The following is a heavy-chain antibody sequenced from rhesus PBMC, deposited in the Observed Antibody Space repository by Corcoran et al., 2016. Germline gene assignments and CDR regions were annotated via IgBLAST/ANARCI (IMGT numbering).Heavy chain of an antibody. Sequence: QVQLQESGPGLVKPSETLSLTCAVSGGSISSSYYYWSWIRQAPGKGLGGIGYISYSGSTSYNPSLKSRVPISMDTSKNQFSLKLSSVTAADTAVYYCARSGWYDYWGQGVLVTVSS. D-gene: IGHD6-31*01. CDR3: ARSGWYDY. V-gene: IGHV4-122*02. J-gene: IGHJ4*01. CDR1: GGSISSSYYY. CDR2: ISYSGST.